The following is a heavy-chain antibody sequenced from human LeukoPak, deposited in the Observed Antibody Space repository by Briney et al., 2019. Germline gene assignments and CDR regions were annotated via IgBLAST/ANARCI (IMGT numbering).Heavy chain of an antibody. CDR2: INHSGST. CDR1: GGSFSGYY. CDR3: ARNYGDYPLNWYFDL. D-gene: IGHD4-17*01. J-gene: IGHJ2*01. Sequence: SETLSLTCAVYGGSFSGYYWSWIRQPPGKGLEWIGEINHSGSTNYNPSLKSRVTISVDTSKNQFSLKLSSVTAADTAVYYCARNYGDYPLNWYFDLWGRGTLVTVSS. V-gene: IGHV4-34*01.